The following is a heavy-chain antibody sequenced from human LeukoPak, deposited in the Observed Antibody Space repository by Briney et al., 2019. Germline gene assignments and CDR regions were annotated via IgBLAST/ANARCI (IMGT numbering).Heavy chain of an antibody. J-gene: IGHJ4*02. CDR2: IYSGGDT. D-gene: IGHD6-19*01. CDR1: GFTVSNKY. V-gene: IGHV3-53*01. CDR3: ARGSTYSSGWYTGFDY. Sequence: GGSLRLSCAASGFTVSNKYMNWVRQAPGKGLEWVSVIYSGGDTYYADSVKGRFTISRDNSKNTLYLQMNSLRAEDTAVYYCARGSTYSSGWYTGFDYWGQGTLVTVSS.